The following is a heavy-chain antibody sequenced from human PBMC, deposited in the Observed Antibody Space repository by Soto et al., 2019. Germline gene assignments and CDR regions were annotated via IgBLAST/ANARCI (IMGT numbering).Heavy chain of an antibody. CDR3: ARDPRDNTIFGVVKLYYYYGMDV. D-gene: IGHD3-3*01. J-gene: IGHJ6*02. CDR2: ISAYNGNT. Sequence: GASVKVSCKASGYTFTSYGISWVRQAPGQGLEWMGWISAYNGNTNYAQKLQGRVTMTTDTSTSTAYMELRSLRSDDTAVYYCARDPRDNTIFGVVKLYYYYGMDVWGQGTTVTVSS. V-gene: IGHV1-18*01. CDR1: GYTFTSYG.